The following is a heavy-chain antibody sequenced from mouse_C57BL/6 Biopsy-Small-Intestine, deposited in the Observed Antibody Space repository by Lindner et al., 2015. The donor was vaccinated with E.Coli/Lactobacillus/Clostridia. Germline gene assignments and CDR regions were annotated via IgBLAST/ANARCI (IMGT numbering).Heavy chain of an antibody. D-gene: IGHD1-3*01. J-gene: IGHJ2*01. CDR2: INLTSGVT. V-gene: IGHV1-84*02. Sequence: SVKVSCKASGYTFSGYYMFWVRQAPGQGLEWMGWINLTSGVTKYAQKFQGRVTMTRDTSISTAFMEPSTLTSDDTAVYYCARSVGASFNGPGYWGQGTLLTTSS. CDR3: ARSVGASFNGPGY. CDR1: GYTFSGYY.